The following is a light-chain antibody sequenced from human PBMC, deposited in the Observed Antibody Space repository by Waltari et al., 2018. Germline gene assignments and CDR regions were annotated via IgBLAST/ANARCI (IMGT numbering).Light chain of an antibody. V-gene: IGKV3-20*01. J-gene: IGKJ1*01. CDR3: QHYVRLPVT. Sequence: EIMLTQSPGTLSLSPGERATLSYRTSQSIGRSLAWYQQKPGQAPRLLIYGASSRATDIPDRFSGSGSGTDFSLTINRLEPEDSALYYCQHYVRLPVTFGQGTKVEIK. CDR2: GAS. CDR1: QSIGRS.